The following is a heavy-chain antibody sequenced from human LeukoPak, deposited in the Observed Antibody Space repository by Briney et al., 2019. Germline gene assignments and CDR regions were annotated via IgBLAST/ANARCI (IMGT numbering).Heavy chain of an antibody. Sequence: PSQTLSLTCTVSGASITSGGYYWSWIRQHPQRGLEWIGYLYYTGSSFYNPSLKSRATISVDTSENQFSLNLNSVTAADTAVYYCATKPGYCSGGSCYSQNGNWFDPWGQGTLVTVSS. J-gene: IGHJ5*02. CDR3: ATKPGYCSGGSCYSQNGNWFDP. D-gene: IGHD2-15*01. V-gene: IGHV4-31*03. CDR2: LYYTGSS. CDR1: GASITSGGYY.